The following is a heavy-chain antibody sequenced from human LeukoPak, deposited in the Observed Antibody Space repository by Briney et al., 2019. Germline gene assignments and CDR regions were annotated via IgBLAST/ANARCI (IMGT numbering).Heavy chain of an antibody. CDR1: GFIFSNYA. V-gene: IGHV3-23*01. Sequence: GGSLRLSCAASGFIFSNYAMSWVRQAPGKGLEWVSAISGSGGSTYYADSVKGRFTISRDNSKNTLYLQMNSLRAEDTAVYYCAKDWDSSSWYSNWFDPWGQGTLVTVSS. J-gene: IGHJ5*02. D-gene: IGHD6-13*01. CDR3: AKDWDSSSWYSNWFDP. CDR2: ISGSGGST.